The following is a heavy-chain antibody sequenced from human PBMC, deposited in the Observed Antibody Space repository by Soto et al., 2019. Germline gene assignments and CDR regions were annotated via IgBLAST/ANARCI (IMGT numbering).Heavy chain of an antibody. D-gene: IGHD2-2*01. Sequence: RRRSCAASVFFLSAYWMSWGRQAPGKGLEWVASIKQDGSETYYLDSVKGRFTFSRDNAKNSLDLQMSSVSAEETALYYCARGPEAFQPISNNWFDPWGQRTPVAVSS. CDR1: VFFLSAYW. V-gene: IGHV3-7*01. J-gene: IGHJ5*02. CDR3: ARGPEAFQPISNNWFDP. CDR2: IKQDGSET.